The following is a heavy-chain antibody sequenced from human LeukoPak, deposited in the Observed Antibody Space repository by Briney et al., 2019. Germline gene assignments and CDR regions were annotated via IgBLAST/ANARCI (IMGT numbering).Heavy chain of an antibody. Sequence: EASVKVSCKASGYTFTGYYMHWVRQAPGQGLERMGWINPNSGGTNYAQKFQGRVTMTRDTSISTAYMELSRLTSDDTAIYYCARKDYFDYWGQGTLVTVSS. CDR2: INPNSGGT. CDR1: GYTFTGYY. V-gene: IGHV1-2*02. J-gene: IGHJ4*02. CDR3: ARKDYFDY.